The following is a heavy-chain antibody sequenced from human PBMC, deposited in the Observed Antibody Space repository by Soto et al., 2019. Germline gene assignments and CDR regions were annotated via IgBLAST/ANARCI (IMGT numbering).Heavy chain of an antibody. D-gene: IGHD3-10*01. J-gene: IGHJ4*02. CDR3: AKGTYYYGSAPYYFDY. V-gene: IGHV3-23*01. Sequence: GSLRLSCAASGFTFSSYAMSWVRQAPGKGLEWVSGISDSGGSTYYADSVKGRFTISRDNSKNTLYLQMNSLRAEDTAVYYCAKGTYYYGSAPYYFDYWGQGTLVT. CDR2: ISDSGGST. CDR1: GFTFSSYA.